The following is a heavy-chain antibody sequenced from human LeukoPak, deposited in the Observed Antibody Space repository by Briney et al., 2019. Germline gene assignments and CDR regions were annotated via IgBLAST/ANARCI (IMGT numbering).Heavy chain of an antibody. Sequence: GGSLRLSCAASGFTFSSYEMNWVRQAPGKGLEWVSYISSSGSTIYYADSVKGRLTISRDNAKNSLYLQMNSLRAEDTAVYYCASKLAAAGTDDAFDIWGQGTMVTVSS. J-gene: IGHJ3*02. CDR1: GFTFSSYE. D-gene: IGHD6-13*01. V-gene: IGHV3-48*03. CDR2: ISSSGSTI. CDR3: ASKLAAAGTDDAFDI.